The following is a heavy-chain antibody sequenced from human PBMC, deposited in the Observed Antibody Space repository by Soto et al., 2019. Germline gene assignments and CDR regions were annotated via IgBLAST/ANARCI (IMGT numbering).Heavy chain of an antibody. CDR1: GDSVSSNSAA. V-gene: IGHV6-1*01. J-gene: IGHJ4*02. CDR3: ARGEQYSGRIFDY. D-gene: IGHD1-26*01. Sequence: SQTLSLTCGISGDSVSSNSAAWNWLRQSPSRGLEWLGRTYYRSKWYNDYAVSVESRITINPDTSKNHFSLQLNSVTPEDTAVYFCARGEQYSGRIFDYWGQGTLVTVS. CDR2: TYYRSKWYN.